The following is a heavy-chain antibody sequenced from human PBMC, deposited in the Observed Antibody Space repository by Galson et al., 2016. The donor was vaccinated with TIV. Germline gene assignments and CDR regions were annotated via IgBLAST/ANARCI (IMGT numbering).Heavy chain of an antibody. D-gene: IGHD3-22*01. CDR2: ISGHTGNT. J-gene: IGHJ6*02. CDR1: GYTFTNYG. Sequence: SVKVTCKASGYTFTNYGISWVRRAPGQGLEWMGWISGHTGNTDYARKFQGRLLMTTDTSTGTAFMELRSITSDDTAVYYCARDRGSMTMILVVDYYYGMDVWGQGTTVTVSS. V-gene: IGHV1-18*01. CDR3: ARDRGSMTMILVVDYYYGMDV.